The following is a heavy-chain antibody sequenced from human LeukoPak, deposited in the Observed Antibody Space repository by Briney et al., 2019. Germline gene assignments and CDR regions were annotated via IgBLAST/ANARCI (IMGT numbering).Heavy chain of an antibody. CDR1: GYTFTSYG. CDR3: ATFNYYDSSGYYHDFGY. Sequence: ASVKVSCKASGYTFTSYGISWVRQAPGQGLEWMGWISAYNGNTNYAQKLQGRVTMTTDTSTSTAYMELRSLRSDDTAVYYCATFNYYDSSGYYHDFGYWGQGTLVTVSS. D-gene: IGHD3-22*01. CDR2: ISAYNGNT. J-gene: IGHJ4*02. V-gene: IGHV1-18*01.